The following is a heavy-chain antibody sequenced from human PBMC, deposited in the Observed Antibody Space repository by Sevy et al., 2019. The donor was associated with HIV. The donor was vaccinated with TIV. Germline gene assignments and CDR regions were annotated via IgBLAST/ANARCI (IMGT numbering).Heavy chain of an antibody. CDR1: GGSINSDH. CDR2: VYYTGGT. Sequence: SETLSLTCTVSGGSINSDHWNWIRQPPGKGLEWMGYVYYTGGTNYNPSLKNRVTISVDRTKNQFALKLTSGTAADTAVYYCARRNDFDIWGQGTMVTVSS. V-gene: IGHV4-59*08. CDR3: ARRNDFDI. J-gene: IGHJ3*02.